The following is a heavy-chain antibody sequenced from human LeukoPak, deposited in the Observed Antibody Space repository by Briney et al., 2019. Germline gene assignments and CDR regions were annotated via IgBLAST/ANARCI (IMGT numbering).Heavy chain of an antibody. Sequence: SETLSLTCTVSGDSISTYYWSWIRQPPGKGLEWIGYIYYRVTSDYNPSLKSRVTISVDMSTRQISLKLSSVTAADTAVYYCARLTSRSITMVRGARQNGGNWGQGTLVTVSS. D-gene: IGHD3-10*01. J-gene: IGHJ4*02. CDR2: IYYRVTS. CDR3: ARLTSRSITMVRGARQNGGN. V-gene: IGHV4-59*12. CDR1: GDSISTYY.